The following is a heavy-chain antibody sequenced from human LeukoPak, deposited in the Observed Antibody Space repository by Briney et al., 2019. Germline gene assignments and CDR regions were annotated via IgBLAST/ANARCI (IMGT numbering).Heavy chain of an antibody. J-gene: IGHJ3*02. D-gene: IGHD2-15*01. V-gene: IGHV4-59*08. CDR1: GGSISSYY. CDR3: ARVRPVVVSLHAFDI. CDR2: IYYSGST. Sequence: SETLSLTCTVSGGSISSYYWSWIRQPPGKGLEWIGYIYYSGSTNYNPSLKSRVTISVETSKNQFSLKLSSVTAADTAVYYCARVRPVVVSLHAFDIWGQGTMVTVSS.